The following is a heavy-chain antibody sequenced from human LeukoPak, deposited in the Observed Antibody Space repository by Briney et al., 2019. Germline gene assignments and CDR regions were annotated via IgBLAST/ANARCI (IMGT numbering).Heavy chain of an antibody. CDR3: VRRTDSGWKWFDP. CDR2: IHPGEYER. V-gene: IGHV5-51*01. CDR1: GYRFTSYW. Sequence: GDSLKISCKASGYRFTSYWIGWVRQMPGKGLEWMGVIHPGEYERRYSPSFEGQVTISADKSISTAYMQWSSLKASDTAMYCCVRRTDSGWKWFDPWGQGTLVTVSS. J-gene: IGHJ5*02. D-gene: IGHD6-25*01.